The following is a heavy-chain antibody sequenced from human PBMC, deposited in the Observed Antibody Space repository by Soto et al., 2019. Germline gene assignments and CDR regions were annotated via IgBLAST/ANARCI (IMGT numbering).Heavy chain of an antibody. CDR1: GLTFSIYG. CDR3: AKDRDFWRGYNPPSVFDP. J-gene: IGHJ5*02. CDR2: ISFDGSNK. V-gene: IGHV3-30*18. D-gene: IGHD3-3*01. Sequence: GGSLRLSCAASGLTFSIYGMHWVRQAPGKGLEWVAVISFDGSNKYYADSVKGRFTISRDNSKNTMYLQMNSLRAEDTAVYYCAKDRDFWRGYNPPSVFDPWGQGTQVTVSS.